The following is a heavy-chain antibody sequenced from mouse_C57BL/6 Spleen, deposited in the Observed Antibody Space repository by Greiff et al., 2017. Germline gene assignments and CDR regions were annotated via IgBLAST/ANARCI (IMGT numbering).Heavy chain of an antibody. Sequence: EVQLVESGGGLVQPKGSLKLSCAASGFSFNTYAMNWVRQAPGKGLEWVARIRSKSNNYATYYVDSVKDRFTISRDDSESMLYLQMNNLKTEDTAMYYCVRQLGRGYAMDYWGQGTSVTVSS. CDR3: VRQLGRGYAMDY. D-gene: IGHD4-1*01. J-gene: IGHJ4*01. CDR2: IRSKSNNYAT. V-gene: IGHV10-1*01. CDR1: GFSFNTYA.